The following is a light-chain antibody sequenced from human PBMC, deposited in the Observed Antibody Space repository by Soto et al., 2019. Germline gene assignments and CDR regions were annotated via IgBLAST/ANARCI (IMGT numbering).Light chain of an antibody. Sequence: MTQSPATLSVSVGDRVTITCRASQSISSYLNWYQEKPGKAPKLLISGASTLQIGVPSRFSGRGSGTDFTLTISSLQPEDLATYYCQQSYIFPPVFGQGTKLDIK. CDR1: QSISSY. J-gene: IGKJ2*01. V-gene: IGKV1-39*01. CDR3: QQSYIFPPV. CDR2: GAS.